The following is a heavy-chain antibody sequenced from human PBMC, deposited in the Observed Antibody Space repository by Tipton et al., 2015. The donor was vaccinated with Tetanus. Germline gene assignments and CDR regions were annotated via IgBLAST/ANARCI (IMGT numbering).Heavy chain of an antibody. V-gene: IGHV4-30-4*01. CDR2: IYYSVST. J-gene: IGHJ4*02. Sequence: GDALGNGDYYWSWIRQPPGKGLESIGYIYYSVSTYYNPSLKSRVTISVDTSKNQFSLKRSSVTAADTAVYYCARGTGDYWGEGTLVTVSS. CDR3: ARGTGDY. CDR1: GDALGNGDYY. D-gene: IGHD1-14*01.